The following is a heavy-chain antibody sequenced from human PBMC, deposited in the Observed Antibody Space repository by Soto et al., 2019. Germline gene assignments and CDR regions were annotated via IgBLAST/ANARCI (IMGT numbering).Heavy chain of an antibody. J-gene: IGHJ4*02. D-gene: IGHD1-1*01. CDR1: GFTFSSDA. V-gene: IGHV3-30*04. CDR2: IAYDGRNK. Sequence: HVQLVESGGGGVQPGRSLRLSCAASGFTFSSDALHWVRQAPGQGLELVAVIAYDGRNKYYADSVEGRFTISRDNAKTKLYLQMNSLRIEDSAVEYCERELERVFDHWGQGTLVTGSS. CDR3: ERELERVFDH.